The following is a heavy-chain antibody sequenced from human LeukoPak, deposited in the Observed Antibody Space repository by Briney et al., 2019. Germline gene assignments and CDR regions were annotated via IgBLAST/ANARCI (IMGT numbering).Heavy chain of an antibody. V-gene: IGHV3-23*01. CDR3: AAQRDCSSTSCYKNSGWFAP. CDR1: GFTFSSYA. CDR2: ISGSGGST. J-gene: IGHJ5*02. D-gene: IGHD2-2*02. Sequence: PGGSLRLSCAASGFTFSSYAMSWVRQAPGKGLEWVSVISGSGGSTYYADSVKGRFTISRDNSKNTLYLQMNSLRAEDTAVYYCAAQRDCSSTSCYKNSGWFAPWGQGTLVTVSS.